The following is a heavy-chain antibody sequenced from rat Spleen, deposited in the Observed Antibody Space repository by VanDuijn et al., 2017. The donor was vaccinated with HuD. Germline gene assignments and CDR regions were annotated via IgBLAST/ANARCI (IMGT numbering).Heavy chain of an antibody. Sequence: EVQLVESGGGLVQPGRSLKLSCVASGFTFNNYWMTWIRQAPGKGLEWVASITDTGGSTYYRDSVKGRFTISRDNAKSTLYLQVDSLRSDDTATYYCARPDYGYPFAYWGQGTLVTVSS. V-gene: IGHV5-31*01. CDR3: ARPDYGYPFAY. J-gene: IGHJ3*01. CDR2: ITDTGGST. CDR1: GFTFNNYW. D-gene: IGHD1-7*01.